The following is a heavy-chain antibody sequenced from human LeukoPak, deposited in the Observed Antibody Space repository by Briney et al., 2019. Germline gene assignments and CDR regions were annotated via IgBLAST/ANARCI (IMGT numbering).Heavy chain of an antibody. D-gene: IGHD3-10*01. CDR1: GFTFSSYA. J-gene: IGHJ4*02. V-gene: IGHV3-23*01. CDR2: ISGSGGST. Sequence: GGSLRLSCAASGFTFSSYAMSWVRQAPGKGLEWVSAISGSGGSTYYADSVKGRFTISRDNSKNTLYLQMNSLRAEDTAVYYCARGTDYYGSGSYYDRPFDYWGQGTLVTVSS. CDR3: ARGTDYYGSGSYYDRPFDY.